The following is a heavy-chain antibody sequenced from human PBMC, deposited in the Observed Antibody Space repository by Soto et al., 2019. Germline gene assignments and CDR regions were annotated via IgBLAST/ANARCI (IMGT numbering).Heavy chain of an antibody. CDR3: AKDPGYGSGSYYHFDY. CDR2: ISYDGSNK. V-gene: IGHV3-30*18. CDR1: GFTFSSYG. D-gene: IGHD3-10*01. J-gene: IGHJ4*02. Sequence: GGSLRLSCAASGFTFSSYGMHWVRQAPGKGLEWVAVISYDGSNKYYADSVKGRFTISRDNSKNTLYLQMNSLRAEDTVVYYCAKDPGYGSGSYYHFDYWGQGALVTVSS.